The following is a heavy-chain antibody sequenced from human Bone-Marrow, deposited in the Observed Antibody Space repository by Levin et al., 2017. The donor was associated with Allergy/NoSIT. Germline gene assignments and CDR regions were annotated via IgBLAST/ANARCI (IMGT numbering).Heavy chain of an antibody. CDR1: GGSITTGGYF. J-gene: IGHJ5*01. CDR3: ARGVGLSTWYDF. V-gene: IGHV4-31*03. D-gene: IGHD1-26*01. Sequence: SETLSLTCSISGGSITTGGYFWSWLRQHPGKGLEWIGYIYNGRGTDYNPSLKSRVTISGDTSKNQFSLNLTSVTAADTAVFYCARGVGLSTWYDFWGQGILVTVSS. CDR2: IYNGRGT.